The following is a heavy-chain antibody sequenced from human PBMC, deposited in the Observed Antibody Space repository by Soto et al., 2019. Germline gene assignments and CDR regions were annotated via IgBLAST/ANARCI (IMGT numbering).Heavy chain of an antibody. CDR1: GASITSGNYY. Sequence: QLQLQESGPRLVKPSETLSLICSVSGASITSGNYYWAWIRQPPGKGLEGIGSMYYRGTTHYNSSLETRVSISADTAKNQISLNLNSVTAADTAIYFCARHPSLYRHLEFGGQGILVTVSS. CDR2: MYYRGTT. J-gene: IGHJ4*02. CDR3: ARHPSLYRHLEF. D-gene: IGHD4-4*01. V-gene: IGHV4-39*01.